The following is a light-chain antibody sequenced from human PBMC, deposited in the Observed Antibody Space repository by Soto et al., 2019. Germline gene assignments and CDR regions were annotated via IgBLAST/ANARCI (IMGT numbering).Light chain of an antibody. J-gene: IGKJ1*01. CDR3: QQYGRSPT. Sequence: IVLTQSPGTLSLSPGDRATLSCRASQSVSSSYLAWYQQKLGPAPRLLIYDASRRATGIPDRFSGSGSGTDFTPTISRLEPEDFVVYYCQQYGRSPTFGQGTKVEIK. CDR1: QSVSSSY. V-gene: IGKV3-20*01. CDR2: DAS.